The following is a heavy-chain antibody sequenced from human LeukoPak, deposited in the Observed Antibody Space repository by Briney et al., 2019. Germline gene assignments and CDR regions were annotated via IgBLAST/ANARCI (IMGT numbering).Heavy chain of an antibody. D-gene: IGHD3-22*01. V-gene: IGHV3-23*01. CDR2: VSGSGGTT. CDR3: AKSDYYDSSGHLSSFEY. J-gene: IGHJ4*02. CDR1: GFHFSSYA. Sequence: PGGSLRLSCAACGFHFSSYAMSWVRQAPGRALEWVSAVSGSGGTTYYTDSVKGRFTISRDNSKNTLYLQMNSLRAEDTAVYYCAKSDYYDSSGHLSSFEYWGQGTLVTVSS.